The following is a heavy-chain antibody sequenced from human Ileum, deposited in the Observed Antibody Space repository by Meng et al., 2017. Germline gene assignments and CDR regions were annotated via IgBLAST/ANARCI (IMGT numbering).Heavy chain of an antibody. CDR2: VYYSGHT. V-gene: IGHV4-61*03. CDR3: ARTPLYSGSYYFDP. D-gene: IGHD1-26*01. J-gene: IGHJ4*02. Sequence: QLQLQVSCPGLVRLSATLSLTCTVSVDSVSSDNYDWSWIRQPPGNGLEWIGYVYYSGHTDCNPSLKRRLSISIDTSKNHFSLKLSSVTAADTAVYYCARTPLYSGSYYFDPWGQGALVTVSS. CDR1: VDSVSSDNYD.